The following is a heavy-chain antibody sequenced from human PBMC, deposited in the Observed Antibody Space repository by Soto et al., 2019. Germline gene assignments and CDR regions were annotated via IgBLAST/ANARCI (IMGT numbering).Heavy chain of an antibody. J-gene: IGHJ4*02. CDR1: GGSFSGYY. D-gene: IGHD6-6*01. CDR3: ARGGSSSAGYLGRFDY. V-gene: IGHV4-34*01. CDR2: INHSGST. Sequence: PSETLSLTCAVYGGSFSGYYWSWIRQPPGKGLEWIGEINHSGSTNYNPSLKSRVTISVDTSKNQFSLKLSSVTAADTAVYYCARGGSSSAGYLGRFDYWGQGTLVTVSS.